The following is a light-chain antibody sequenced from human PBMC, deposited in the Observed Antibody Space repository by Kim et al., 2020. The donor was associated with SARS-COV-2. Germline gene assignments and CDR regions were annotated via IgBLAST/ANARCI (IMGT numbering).Light chain of an antibody. V-gene: IGLV1-44*01. J-gene: IGLJ3*02. CDR2: SNN. CDR3: AAWDDGLNAWV. CDR1: RSNIVSNT. Sequence: GQRVTISCSGSRSNIVSNTVNWYQQVPGTTPRLLIFSNNKRPSGVPDRFSASKSGTSASLAISGLLSEDEADYYCAAWDDGLNAWVFGGGTQLTVL.